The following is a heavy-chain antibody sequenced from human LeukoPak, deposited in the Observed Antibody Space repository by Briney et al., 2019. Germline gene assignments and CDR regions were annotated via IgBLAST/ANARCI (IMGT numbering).Heavy chain of an antibody. CDR3: ARVGAVAGTSPENYYYYYMDV. Sequence: PSETLSLTCTVSGGSISSSSYYWGWIRQPPGKGLEWIGSIYYSGSTYYNPSLKSRVTISVDTSKNQFSLKLSSVTAADTAVYYCARVGAVAGTSPENYYYYYMDVWGKGTTVTVSS. D-gene: IGHD6-19*01. V-gene: IGHV4-39*07. CDR2: IYYSGST. J-gene: IGHJ6*03. CDR1: GGSISSSSYY.